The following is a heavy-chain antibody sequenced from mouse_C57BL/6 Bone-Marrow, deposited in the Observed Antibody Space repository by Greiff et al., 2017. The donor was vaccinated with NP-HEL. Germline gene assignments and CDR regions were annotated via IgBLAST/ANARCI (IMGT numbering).Heavy chain of an antibody. V-gene: IGHV7-3*01. J-gene: IGHJ1*03. Sequence: EVKLMESGGGLVQPGGSLSLSCAASGFTFTDYYMSWVRQPPGKALEWLGFIRNKANGYTTEYSASVKGRFTISRDNSQSILYLQMNALRAEDSATYYCASPITTVVGDWYFDVWGTGTTVTVSS. CDR3: ASPITTVVGDWYFDV. D-gene: IGHD1-1*01. CDR1: GFTFTDYY. CDR2: IRNKANGYTT.